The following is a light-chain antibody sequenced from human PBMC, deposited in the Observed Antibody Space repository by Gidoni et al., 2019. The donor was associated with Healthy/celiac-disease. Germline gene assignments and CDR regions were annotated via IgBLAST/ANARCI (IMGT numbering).Light chain of an antibody. CDR3: QQYDSTPRT. J-gene: IGKJ1*01. V-gene: IGKV4-1*01. Sequence: DLVMTQSPDSLAVSLGERATINFKSSQSVLYSSNNKNYLAWYQQKPGQPPKLLIYWASTRESGVPDRFSGSGSGTDFTLTISSLQAEDVAVYYCQQYDSTPRTFGQGTKVEIK. CDR1: QSVLYSSNNKNY. CDR2: WAS.